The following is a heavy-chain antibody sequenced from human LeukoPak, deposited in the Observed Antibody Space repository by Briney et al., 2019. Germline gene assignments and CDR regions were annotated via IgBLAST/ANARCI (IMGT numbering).Heavy chain of an antibody. CDR1: GFTFSSYE. Sequence: GGSLRLSCAASGFTFSSYEMNWVRQTPGKGLEWVSYISSSGSTIYYADSVKGRFTISRDNAKNSLYLQMNSLRAEDTAVYYCSRESTSCDYWGQGTLVTVSS. CDR2: ISSSGSTI. V-gene: IGHV3-48*03. CDR3: SRESTSCDY. J-gene: IGHJ4*02. D-gene: IGHD2-2*01.